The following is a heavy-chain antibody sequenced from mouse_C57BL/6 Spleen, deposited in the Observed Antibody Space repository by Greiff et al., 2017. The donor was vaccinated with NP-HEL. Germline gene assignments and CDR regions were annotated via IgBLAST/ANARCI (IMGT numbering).Heavy chain of an antibody. CDR3: AYGNYDYFDY. CDR2: IYPGDGDT. CDR1: GYAFSSYW. V-gene: IGHV1-80*01. J-gene: IGHJ2*01. D-gene: IGHD2-1*01. Sequence: QVHVKQSGAELVKPGASVKISCKASGYAFSSYWMNWVKQRPGKGLEWIGQIYPGDGDTNYNGKFKGKATLTADKSSSTAYMQLSSLTSEDSAVYFCAYGNYDYFDYWGQGTTLTVSS.